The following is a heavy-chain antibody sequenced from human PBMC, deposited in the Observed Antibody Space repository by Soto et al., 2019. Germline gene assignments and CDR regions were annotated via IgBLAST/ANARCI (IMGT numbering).Heavy chain of an antibody. Sequence: SETLPLTCTVSGASVRAYSWSWIRQSAGKGLEWIGHMYINGRTNYIPSLKSRITMSVDTSKNQFSLNLKFVTAADTAVYFCARDQSGAADIWGQGTMVTVSS. CDR2: MYINGRT. CDR1: GASVRAYS. CDR3: ARDQSGAADI. V-gene: IGHV4-4*07. D-gene: IGHD7-27*01. J-gene: IGHJ3*02.